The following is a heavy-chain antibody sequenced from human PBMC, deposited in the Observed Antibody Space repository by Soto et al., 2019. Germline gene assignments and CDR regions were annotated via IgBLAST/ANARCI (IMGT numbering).Heavy chain of an antibody. V-gene: IGHV1-8*01. Sequence: ASVKVSCKATGYTLTSYDINWVRQATGQGLEWMGWMNPNSGNTGYAQKFQGRVTMTRNTSISTAYMEMNSLRADDTAVYYCATGGWLRQNDNWGQGTLVTVSS. CDR2: MNPNSGNT. D-gene: IGHD5-12*01. CDR3: ATGGWLRQNDN. CDR1: GYTLTSYD. J-gene: IGHJ4*02.